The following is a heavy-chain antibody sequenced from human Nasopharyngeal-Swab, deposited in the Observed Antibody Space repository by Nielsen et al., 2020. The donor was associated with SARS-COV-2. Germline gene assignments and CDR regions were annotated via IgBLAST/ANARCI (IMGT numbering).Heavy chain of an antibody. Sequence: GESLKISCAASGFTFSSYAMSWVRQAPGKGLEWVSAISSNGGSTYYADSVKGRFTISRDNSKNTLYLQMSSLRAEDTAVYYCVKARITIFGVVISSYYYYGMDVWGQGTTVTVSS. V-gene: IGHV3-64D*06. CDR2: ISSNGGST. CDR1: GFTFSSYA. CDR3: VKARITIFGVVISSYYYYGMDV. D-gene: IGHD3-3*01. J-gene: IGHJ6*02.